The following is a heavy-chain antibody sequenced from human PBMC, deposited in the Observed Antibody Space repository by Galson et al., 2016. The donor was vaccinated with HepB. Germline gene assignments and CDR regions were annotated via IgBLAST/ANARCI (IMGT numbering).Heavy chain of an antibody. D-gene: IGHD5-18*01. J-gene: IGHJ4*02. CDR2: IYYGGST. CDR3: ATPGGMVTPY. CDR1: TFSSYV. V-gene: IGHV4-39*07. Sequence: TFSSYVMSWVRQAPGKGLEWIGSIYYGGSTYYNPSLQSRVTISVDTSKNQFSLRLSSVTAADTAVHYCATPGGMVTPYWGQGTLVTVSS.